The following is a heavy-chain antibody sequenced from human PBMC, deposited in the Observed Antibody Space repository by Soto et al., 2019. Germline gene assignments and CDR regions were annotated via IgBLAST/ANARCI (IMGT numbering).Heavy chain of an antibody. CDR3: ARGYCSSTSCPYYYYYYGMDV. V-gene: IGHV4-39*01. CDR2: IYYSGST. D-gene: IGHD2-2*01. CDR1: GGSLSSSSYY. Sequence: SETRSLTCTVSGGSLSSSSYYWGWIRQPPGKGLEWIGSIYYSGSTYYNPSLKSRVTISVDTSKNQFSLKLSSVTAADTAVYYCARGYCSSTSCPYYYYYYGMDVWGQGTTVTV. J-gene: IGHJ6*02.